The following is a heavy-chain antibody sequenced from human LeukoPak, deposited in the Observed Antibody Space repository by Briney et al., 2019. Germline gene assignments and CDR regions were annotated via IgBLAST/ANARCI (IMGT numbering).Heavy chain of an antibody. Sequence: SQTLSLTCTLSGGPTSSGDYYWSWIRQPPGKGVEWIGYIYYSGSTYYNPSLKSRVTISVDTSKNQFSLKLSSVTAAATAVYYCARVYYYVSESPLPCYLYPGRRGTLVTVSS. CDR3: ARVYYYVSESPLPCYLYP. CDR2: IYYSGST. J-gene: IGHJ5*02. V-gene: IGHV4-30-4*01. CDR1: GGPTSSGDYY. D-gene: IGHD3-10*01.